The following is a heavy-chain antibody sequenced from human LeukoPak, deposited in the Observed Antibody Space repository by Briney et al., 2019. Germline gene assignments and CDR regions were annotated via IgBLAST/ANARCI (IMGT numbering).Heavy chain of an antibody. V-gene: IGHV3-21*01. CDR3: ARENTGRYFDWNLDY. CDR1: GFTFSNYW. D-gene: IGHD3-9*01. CDR2: ISSSSSYI. Sequence: PGGSLRLSCAASGFTFSNYWMHWVRQDPGKGLEWVSSISSSSSYIYYADSVKGRFTISRDNAKNSLYLQMNSLRAEDTAVYYCARENTGRYFDWNLDYWGQGTLVTVSS. J-gene: IGHJ4*02.